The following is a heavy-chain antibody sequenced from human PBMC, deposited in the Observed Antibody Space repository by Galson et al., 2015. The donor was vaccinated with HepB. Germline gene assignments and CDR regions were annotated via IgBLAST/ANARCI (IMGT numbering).Heavy chain of an antibody. Sequence: SLRLSCAASGFTVSSNYMSWVRQAPGKGLEWVSVIYSGGSTYYADSVKGRFTISRDNSKNTLYLQMNSLRAEDTAVYYCARGPRISMPLDIWGQGTIVTVSS. D-gene: IGHD2/OR15-2a*01. CDR1: GFTVSSNY. V-gene: IGHV3-66*01. J-gene: IGHJ3*02. CDR2: IYSGGST. CDR3: ARGPRISMPLDI.